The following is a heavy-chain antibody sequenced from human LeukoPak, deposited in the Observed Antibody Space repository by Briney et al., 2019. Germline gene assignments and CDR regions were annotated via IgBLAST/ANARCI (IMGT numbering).Heavy chain of an antibody. CDR3: ARDTFHGDYLAPIQYNWFDP. CDR1: GGSISSYY. J-gene: IGHJ5*02. CDR2: IYTSGST. Sequence: PSETLSLTCTVSGGSISSYYWSWIRQPAGKGLEWIGRIYTSGSTNYNPSLKSRVTMSVDTSKNQFSLKLSSVTAADTAVYYCARDTFHGDYLAPIQYNWFDPWGQGTLVTVSS. D-gene: IGHD4-17*01. V-gene: IGHV4-4*07.